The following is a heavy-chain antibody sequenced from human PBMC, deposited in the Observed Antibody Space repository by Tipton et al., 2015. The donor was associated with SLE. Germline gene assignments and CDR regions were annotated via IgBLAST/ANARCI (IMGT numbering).Heavy chain of an antibody. D-gene: IGHD6-13*01. CDR1: GFTFSSYS. CDR2: ISSSSSYI. CDR3: AKVRRAAAGPRDGMDV. V-gene: IGHV3-21*04. J-gene: IGHJ6*02. Sequence: SLRLSCAASGFTFSSYSMNWVRQAPGKGLEWVSSISSSSSYIYYADSVKGRFTISRDNAKNSLYLQMNSLRAEDTAVYYCAKVRRAAAGPRDGMDVWGQGTTVTVSS.